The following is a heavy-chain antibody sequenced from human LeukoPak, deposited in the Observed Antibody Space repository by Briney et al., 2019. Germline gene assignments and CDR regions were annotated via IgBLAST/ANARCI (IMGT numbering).Heavy chain of an antibody. CDR3: AKGSSSYGYFDY. D-gene: IGHD6-13*01. CDR2: ISTDVSTT. Sequence: GGSLRLSCTASGYTFSSYWMHWVRQAPGKGLVWVSRISTDVSTTTYADSVTGRFTISRGNSKNTLYLQMNSLRAEDTAVYYCAKGSSSYGYFDYWGQGTLVTVSS. V-gene: IGHV3-74*01. CDR1: GYTFSSYW. J-gene: IGHJ4*02.